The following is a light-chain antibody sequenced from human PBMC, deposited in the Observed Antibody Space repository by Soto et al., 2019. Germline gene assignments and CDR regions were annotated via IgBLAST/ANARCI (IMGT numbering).Light chain of an antibody. V-gene: IGKV1-39*01. CDR1: QSVTSY. Sequence: DIEMTQSPASLSASVGDTVTLTCRTSQSVTSYLNWYQQKPGKAPKLLIYAASRLQSGVPLRFRGSGSDTDFTLTITNLQPEDFATYYCQQSFKTPLPFGGGTKVEIK. CDR2: AAS. J-gene: IGKJ4*01. CDR3: QQSFKTPLP.